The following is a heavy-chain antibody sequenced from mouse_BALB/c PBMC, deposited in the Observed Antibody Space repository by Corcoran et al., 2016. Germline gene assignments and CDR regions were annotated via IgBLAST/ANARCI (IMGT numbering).Heavy chain of an antibody. D-gene: IGHD2-4*01. Sequence: EVQLQQSGAELVKPGASVKLSCTASGFNIKDTYMHWVKQRPEQGLEWIGRIDPANGNTKYDPKFQGKATITADTSSNTAYLQLSSLTSEDTAVYYCARPSYYDYEFAYWGQGTLVIVSA. J-gene: IGHJ3*01. CDR1: GFNIKDTY. V-gene: IGHV14-3*02. CDR3: ARPSYYDYEFAY. CDR2: IDPANGNT.